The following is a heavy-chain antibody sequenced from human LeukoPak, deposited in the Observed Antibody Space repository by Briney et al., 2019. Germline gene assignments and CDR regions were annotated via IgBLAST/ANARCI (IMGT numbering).Heavy chain of an antibody. Sequence: GGSLRLSCAASGFTFSSYSMNWVRQAPGRGLEWVSSISSSSSYIYYADSVKGRFTISRDNAKNSLYLQMNSLRAEDAAVYYCARVTGGYNLVDYWGQGTLVTVSS. CDR1: GFTFSSYS. CDR3: ARVTGGYNLVDY. CDR2: ISSSSSYI. J-gene: IGHJ4*02. D-gene: IGHD5-24*01. V-gene: IGHV3-21*01.